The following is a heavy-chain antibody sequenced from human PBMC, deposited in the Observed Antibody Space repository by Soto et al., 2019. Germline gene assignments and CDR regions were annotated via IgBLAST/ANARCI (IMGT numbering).Heavy chain of an antibody. V-gene: IGHV6-1*01. D-gene: IGHD6-13*01. J-gene: IGHJ1*01. Sequence: PSQTLSLTCAISGDSVSSNSAAWNWIRQSPSRGLEWLGRTYSRSKWYNDYAVSVKSRITINPDTSKNQFSLQLNSVTPEDTAVYYCARGLLVRSSSGPRQLVFSFWGQRTPVLVSS. CDR1: GDSVSSNSAA. CDR2: TYSRSKWYN. CDR3: ARGLLVRSSSGPRQLVFSF.